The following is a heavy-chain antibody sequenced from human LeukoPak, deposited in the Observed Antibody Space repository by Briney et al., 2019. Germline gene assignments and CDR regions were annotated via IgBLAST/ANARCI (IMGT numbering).Heavy chain of an antibody. D-gene: IGHD3-10*01. V-gene: IGHV3-43*02. Sequence: GXXLRLSCAASGFTFDDYAMHWVRHAPGKGMEWVSLISGDGGSTYYADSVKGRFNISRDKRKNSLYLQVNSLRTEDTALYYCAKDAGGSGSYYSVGYYYYMDVWGKGTTVTVSS. CDR1: GFTFDDYA. CDR2: ISGDGGST. CDR3: AKDAGGSGSYYSVGYYYYMDV. J-gene: IGHJ6*03.